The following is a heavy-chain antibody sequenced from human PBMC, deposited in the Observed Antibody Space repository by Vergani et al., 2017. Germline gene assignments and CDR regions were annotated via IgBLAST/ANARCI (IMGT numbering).Heavy chain of an antibody. CDR3: ARSLDTTVTTGRYYYYYCMEV. CDR2: IFSNAEK. D-gene: IGHD1-1*01. Sequence: QVTLKESGPVLVKPTETLTLTCTVPGFSLSNARLGVSWIRQPPGKALEWLEHIFSNAEKSYSTSLKSRLTISKDTSKSQVVLTMTNMHPIDTAQYYCARSLDTTVTTGRYYYYYCMEVWSRGTTVTVS. J-gene: IGHJ6*02. V-gene: IGHV2-26*01. CDR1: GFSLSNARLG.